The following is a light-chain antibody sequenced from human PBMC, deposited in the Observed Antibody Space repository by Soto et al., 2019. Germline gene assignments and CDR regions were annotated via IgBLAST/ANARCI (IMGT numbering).Light chain of an antibody. CDR2: DDS. CDR3: SSYTSIPALV. CDR1: SSDVGGYNS. V-gene: IGLV2-14*01. Sequence: QSALTQPASVSGSPGQSITISCTGTSSDVGGYNSVSWYQQHPGKVPKIMIYDDSIRPSGVPDRFSGSKSGNTASLTISGLQAEDEADYYCSSYTSIPALVFGPGTKVTVL. J-gene: IGLJ1*01.